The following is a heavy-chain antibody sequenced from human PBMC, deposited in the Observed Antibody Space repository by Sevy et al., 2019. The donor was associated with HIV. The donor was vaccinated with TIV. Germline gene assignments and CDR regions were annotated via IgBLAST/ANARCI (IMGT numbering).Heavy chain of an antibody. D-gene: IGHD6-19*01. Sequence: GGSLRLSCAASGFTFSSYSMNWVRQAPGKGLEWVSYISSSSSTIYYADSVKGRFTISRDNAKYALYLQMNSLRDEDTAVYYWARDRPSKWLVTAYYYMDVWGKGTTVTVSS. J-gene: IGHJ6*03. CDR3: ARDRPSKWLVTAYYYMDV. CDR1: GFTFSSYS. CDR2: ISSSSSTI. V-gene: IGHV3-48*02.